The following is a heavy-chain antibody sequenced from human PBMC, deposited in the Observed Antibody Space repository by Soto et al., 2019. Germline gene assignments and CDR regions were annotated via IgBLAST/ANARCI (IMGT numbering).Heavy chain of an antibody. J-gene: IGHJ4*02. Sequence: GGSLRLSCAASGFTFSSYAMHWVRQAPGKGLEWVAVISYDGSNKYYADSVKGRFTISRDNSKNTLYLQMNSLRAEDTAVYYCARYPNYYDSSGRRRYYFDYWGQGTLVYVSS. CDR3: ARYPNYYDSSGRRRYYFDY. D-gene: IGHD3-22*01. V-gene: IGHV3-30-3*01. CDR1: GFTFSSYA. CDR2: ISYDGSNK.